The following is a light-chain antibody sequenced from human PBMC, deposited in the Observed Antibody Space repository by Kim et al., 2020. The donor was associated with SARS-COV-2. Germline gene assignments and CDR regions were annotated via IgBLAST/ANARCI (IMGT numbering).Light chain of an antibody. CDR1: SSDVGAYNF. V-gene: IGLV2-11*03. J-gene: IGLJ1*01. Sequence: QSVTIACTGTSSDVGAYNFVSWYLQHPGKAPKLMIYDVTKRPSGVPDRFSGSKSGNTASLTISGLQAEDEADYYCCSYAGTYTYVFGTGTKVTVL. CDR2: DVT. CDR3: CSYAGTYTYV.